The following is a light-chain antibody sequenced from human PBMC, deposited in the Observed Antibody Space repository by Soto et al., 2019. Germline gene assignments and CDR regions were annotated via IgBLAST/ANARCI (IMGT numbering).Light chain of an antibody. CDR1: SSNIGAGYD. V-gene: IGLV1-40*01. CDR3: QSYDSSLSGYV. CDR2: GNS. Sequence: QSVLPQPPSVSGAPGQRVTISCTGSSSNIGAGYDVHWYQQLPGTAPKHLIYGNSNRPSGVPDRFSGSKSGTSASLAITGLQAEDEADYYCQSYDSSLSGYVFGTGTKLTVL. J-gene: IGLJ1*01.